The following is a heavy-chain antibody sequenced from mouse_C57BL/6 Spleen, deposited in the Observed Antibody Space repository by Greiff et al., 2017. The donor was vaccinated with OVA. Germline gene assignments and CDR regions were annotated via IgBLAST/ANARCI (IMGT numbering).Heavy chain of an antibody. V-gene: IGHV1-53*01. CDR1: GYTFTSYW. CDR2: INPSNGGT. CDR3: ARSWDGYYTWFAY. D-gene: IGHD2-3*01. J-gene: IGHJ3*01. Sequence: VQLQQPGTELVKPGASVKLSCKASGYTFTSYWMHWVKQRPGQGLEWIGNINPSNGGTNYNEKLKSKATLTVDKSSSTAYMQLSSLTSEDSAVYYCARSWDGYYTWFAYWGQGTLVTVSA.